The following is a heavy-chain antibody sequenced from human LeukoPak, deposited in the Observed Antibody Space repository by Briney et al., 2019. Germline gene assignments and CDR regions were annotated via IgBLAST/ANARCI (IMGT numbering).Heavy chain of an antibody. CDR2: ISSSSSTI. V-gene: IGHV3-48*01. J-gene: IGHJ4*02. CDR1: GFTFSSYS. CDR3: AKDYSASSSSWYFDY. Sequence: GGSLRLSCAASGFTFSSYSMNWVRQAPGKGLEWVSYISSSSSTIYYADSVKGRFTISRDNSNNTLYLHMNSLRAEDTAVYYCAKDYSASSSSWYFDYWGQGTLVTVSS. D-gene: IGHD6-13*01.